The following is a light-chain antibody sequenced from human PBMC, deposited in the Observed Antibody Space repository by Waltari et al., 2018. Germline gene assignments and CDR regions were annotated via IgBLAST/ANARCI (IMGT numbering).Light chain of an antibody. CDR2: RAS. CDR3: QQYNNRPLT. J-gene: IGKJ4*01. Sequence: EIVMTQSPATLSLSPGERATLSCRASQSVTNNLAWYQQKPGQAPRLLIYRASTRATSIPARISGSGSGTEFTLTISSLQSEDFAFYYCQQYNNRPLTFGGGTKVEIK. CDR1: QSVTNN. V-gene: IGKV3-15*01.